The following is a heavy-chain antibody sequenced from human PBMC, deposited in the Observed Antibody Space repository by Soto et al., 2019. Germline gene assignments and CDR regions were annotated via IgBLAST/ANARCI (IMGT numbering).Heavy chain of an antibody. CDR2: INPNSGGT. D-gene: IGHD6-19*01. V-gene: IGHV1-2*02. CDR3: ARDGITVPGTGDY. CDR1: GYTFTGYY. J-gene: IGHJ4*02. Sequence: ASLKVSCKASGYTFTGYYIHWVRQAPGQGLEWMGWINPNSGGTNYAQKFQGRVTMTRDTSISTAYMELSRLRSDDTAVFYCARDGITVPGTGDYWGQGTLVTVSS.